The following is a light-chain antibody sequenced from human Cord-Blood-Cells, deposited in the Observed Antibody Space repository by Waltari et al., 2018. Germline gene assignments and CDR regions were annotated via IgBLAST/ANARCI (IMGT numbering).Light chain of an antibody. Sequence: DIVMTQSPDSLAVSLGERADIHCKSSQSVLYSSNNKNYLAWYQQKPGQPPKLLIYWASTRESGVPDRFSGSGSGTDFTLTISSLQAEDVAVYYCQQYYSTPITFGPGTKVDIK. J-gene: IGKJ3*01. CDR1: QSVLYSSNNKNY. CDR2: WAS. V-gene: IGKV4-1*01. CDR3: QQYYSTPIT.